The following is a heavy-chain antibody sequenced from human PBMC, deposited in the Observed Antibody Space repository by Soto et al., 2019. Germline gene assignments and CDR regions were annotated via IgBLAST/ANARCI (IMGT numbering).Heavy chain of an antibody. D-gene: IGHD6-19*01. CDR2: FWYDGTIK. V-gene: IGHV3-30*02. CDR1: GFTFSDYG. Sequence: GGSLRLSCAASGFTFSDYGMHWVRQAPGKGLEWVAVFWYDGTIKYNADSVKGRFTISRDSSKNTVSLEMTSLRAEDTAVYYCAKGGRQWLVTSDFNYWGQGALVTVSS. J-gene: IGHJ4*02. CDR3: AKGGRQWLVTSDFNY.